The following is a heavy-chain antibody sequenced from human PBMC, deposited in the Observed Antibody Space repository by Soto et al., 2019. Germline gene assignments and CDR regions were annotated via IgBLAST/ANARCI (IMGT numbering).Heavy chain of an antibody. J-gene: IGHJ4*02. D-gene: IGHD3-10*01. Sequence: QVQLQESGPGLVKPSGTLSLTCAVSGGSISSSNWWSWVRQPPGKGLEWMGGIYHSGNTNYNPSLTVRVTIAVDKPRNQFSLKLSSATSAATAVSYGARRWGEGRVDYWGQGTLVTVSS. V-gene: IGHV4-4*02. CDR3: ARRWGEGRVDY. CDR2: IYHSGNT. CDR1: GGSISSSNW.